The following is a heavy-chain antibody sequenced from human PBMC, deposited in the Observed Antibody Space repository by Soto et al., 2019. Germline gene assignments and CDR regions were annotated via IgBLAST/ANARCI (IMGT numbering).Heavy chain of an antibody. J-gene: IGHJ5*02. CDR3: AKFRDPEWLRSARDFWFDP. D-gene: IGHD5-12*01. V-gene: IGHV3-23*01. Sequence: GGSLRLSCAASGFTFSSYAMSWVRQAPGKGLEWVSAISGSGGSTYYADSVKGRFTISRDNSKNTLYLQMNSLRAEDTAVYYCAKFRDPEWLRSARDFWFDPWGQGTLVTVSS. CDR1: GFTFSSYA. CDR2: ISGSGGST.